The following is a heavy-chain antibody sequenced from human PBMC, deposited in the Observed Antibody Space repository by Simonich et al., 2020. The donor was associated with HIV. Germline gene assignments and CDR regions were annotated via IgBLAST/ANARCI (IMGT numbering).Heavy chain of an antibody. CDR2: INHSGST. J-gene: IGHJ6*03. CDR1: GGSFSGHY. Sequence: QVQPQQWGAGLLKPSETLSLTCAVNGGSFSGHYWTWIRQPPGKGLEWIGEINHSGSTNHNTSLKCRVTISVDTSKNQFSLKLSSVTAADTAVYYCARGRVGATTDRDYYYMDVWGKGTTVTVSS. V-gene: IGHV4-34*01. CDR3: ARGRVGATTDRDYYYMDV. D-gene: IGHD1-26*01.